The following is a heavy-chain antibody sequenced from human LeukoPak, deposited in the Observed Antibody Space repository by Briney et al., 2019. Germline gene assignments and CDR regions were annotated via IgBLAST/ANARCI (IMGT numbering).Heavy chain of an antibody. V-gene: IGHV1-69*13. CDR1: GYTFTSYD. Sequence: SVKVSCKASGYTFTSYDINWVRQAPGQGLEWMGGIIPIFGTANYAQKFQGRVTITADESTSTAYMELSSLRSEDTAVYYCARGFASEIAAFDYWGQGTLVTVSS. D-gene: IGHD6-6*01. J-gene: IGHJ4*02. CDR2: IIPIFGTA. CDR3: ARGFASEIAAFDY.